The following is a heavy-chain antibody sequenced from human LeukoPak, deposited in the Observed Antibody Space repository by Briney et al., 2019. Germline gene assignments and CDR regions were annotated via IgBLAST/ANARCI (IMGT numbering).Heavy chain of an antibody. V-gene: IGHV1-2*02. CDR2: INPNSGGT. D-gene: IGHD3-10*01. CDR1: GYTFTGYY. Sequence: GASVKVSCKASGYTFTGYYMHWVRQAPGQGLEWMGWINPNSGGTNYAQKFQGRVTMTTDTSTSTAYMELRSLRSDDTAVYYCARDYRDVLLWFGELSKWGQGTLVTVSS. J-gene: IGHJ4*02. CDR3: ARDYRDVLLWFGELSK.